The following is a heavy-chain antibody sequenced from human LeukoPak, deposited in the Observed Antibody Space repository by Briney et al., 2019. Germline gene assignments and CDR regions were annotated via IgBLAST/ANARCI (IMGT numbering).Heavy chain of an antibody. Sequence: PGRSLRLSCAASGFTFSSYGMHWVRQAPGKGLEWVAFIRYDGSNKYYADSVKGRFTISRDNSKNTLYLQMNSLRAEDTAVYYCAKVPPPKYYDFWSGYYFDYWGQGTLVTVSS. D-gene: IGHD3-3*01. J-gene: IGHJ4*02. CDR3: AKVPPPKYYDFWSGYYFDY. CDR2: IRYDGSNK. V-gene: IGHV3-30*02. CDR1: GFTFSSYG.